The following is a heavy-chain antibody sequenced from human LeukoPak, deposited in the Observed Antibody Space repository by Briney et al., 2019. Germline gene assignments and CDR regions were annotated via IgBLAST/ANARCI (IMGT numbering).Heavy chain of an antibody. CDR1: GFTFSDYS. V-gene: IGHV3-21*01. D-gene: IGHD6-13*01. Sequence: PGGSLRLSCAASGFTFSDYSMNWARQAPGKALEWVSYISTYGNYKYYADSVRGRFTISRDNAKNSLYPQMNSLRGEDTAVYYCVRGHISAAATGDFWGQGTLVTVSS. CDR2: ISTYGNYK. CDR3: VRGHISAAATGDF. J-gene: IGHJ4*02.